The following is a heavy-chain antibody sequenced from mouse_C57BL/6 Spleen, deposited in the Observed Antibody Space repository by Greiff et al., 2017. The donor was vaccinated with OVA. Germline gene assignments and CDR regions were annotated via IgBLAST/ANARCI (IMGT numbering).Heavy chain of an antibody. Sequence: QVQLQQSGAELARPGASVKMSCKASGYTFTSYTMHWVKQRPGQGLEWIGYINPSSGYTKYNQKFKDKATLTADKSSSTAYMQLSSLTSEDSAVYYCARVSGSSYDLDYWGQGTTRTVSS. CDR3: ARVSGSSYDLDY. J-gene: IGHJ2*01. V-gene: IGHV1-4*01. CDR1: GYTFTSYT. CDR2: INPSSGYT. D-gene: IGHD1-1*01.